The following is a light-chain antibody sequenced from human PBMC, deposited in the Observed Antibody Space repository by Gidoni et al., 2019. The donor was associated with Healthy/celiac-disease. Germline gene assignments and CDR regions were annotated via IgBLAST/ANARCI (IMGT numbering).Light chain of an antibody. Sequence: SYELTQPLSVSVALGQTARITCGGNNIGSKNVHCYQQKPGQAPVLVIYRDNNRPSGIPERFSGSNSGNTATLTISRAQAGDEADYYCQVWDSSTVVFGGGTKLSVL. CDR3: QVWDSSTVV. V-gene: IGLV3-9*01. J-gene: IGLJ2*01. CDR1: NIGSKN. CDR2: RDN.